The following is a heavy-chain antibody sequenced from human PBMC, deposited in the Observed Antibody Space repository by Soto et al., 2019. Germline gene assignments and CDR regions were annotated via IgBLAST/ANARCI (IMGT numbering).Heavy chain of an antibody. J-gene: IGHJ4*02. D-gene: IGHD3-10*01. CDR1: GGSISSSSYY. V-gene: IGHV4-39*01. CDR2: SNYSDST. Sequence: QPQLQESGPGLVKPSETLSLTCTVSGGSISSSSYYWGWIRQPPGKGLEWLGSSNYSDSTYYNPAPNSPATISVDSSKNQFSLMLSPGTAADTAVYYCARHPTRLWFGDGPDFWGQGTLFTVSS. CDR3: ARHPTRLWFGDGPDF.